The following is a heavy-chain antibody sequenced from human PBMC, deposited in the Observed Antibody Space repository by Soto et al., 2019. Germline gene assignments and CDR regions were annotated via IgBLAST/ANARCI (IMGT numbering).Heavy chain of an antibody. V-gene: IGHV3-33*01. CDR2: IWYDGSNK. CDR1: GFTFSSYG. D-gene: IGHD2-15*01. Sequence: GGTLRLSCAASGFTFSSYGMHWVRQAPGKGLEWVAVIWYDGSNKYYADSVKGRFSISRDNSKNTLYLQMNSLRAEDTAVYYYARDQARKRWSYAYYYYGMDVWGQGTTVTVSS. CDR3: ARDQARKRWSYAYYYYGMDV. J-gene: IGHJ6*02.